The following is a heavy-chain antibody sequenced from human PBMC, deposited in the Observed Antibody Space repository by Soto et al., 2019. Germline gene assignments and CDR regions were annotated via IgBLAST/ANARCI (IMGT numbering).Heavy chain of an antibody. CDR2: INHSGST. D-gene: IGHD4-17*01. CDR3: ERGTVTLEY. J-gene: IGHJ4*02. Sequence: SETLSLTCAVYGGSFSGYYWIWIRQPPGKGLEWIGEINHSGSTNYNPSLKSRVTISVDTSKNQFSLKLSSVTAADTAVYYCERGTVTLEYWGQGTLVTVSS. V-gene: IGHV4-34*01. CDR1: GGSFSGYY.